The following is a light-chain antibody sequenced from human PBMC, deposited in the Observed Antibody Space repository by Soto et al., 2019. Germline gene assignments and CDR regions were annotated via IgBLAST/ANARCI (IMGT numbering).Light chain of an antibody. V-gene: IGKV3-11*01. Sequence: EVVLTQSPLTLSLSLGERPTLACMARQRFRGRLAWYQQKPGQAPRLLIYDAYNRATGIPPRLRGSVSGIDFTLTISSLQPEDFATYYCQHHSTIPITFGHGTRLEIK. CDR3: QHHSTIPIT. CDR2: DAY. CDR1: QRFRGR. J-gene: IGKJ5*01.